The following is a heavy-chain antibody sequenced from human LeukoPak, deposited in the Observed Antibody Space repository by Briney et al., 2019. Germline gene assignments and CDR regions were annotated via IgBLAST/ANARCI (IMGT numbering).Heavy chain of an antibody. D-gene: IGHD6-13*01. J-gene: IGHJ6*03. Sequence: SETLSLTCTVSGGSISSYYWSWIRQPPGKGLEWIGYIYTSGSTNYNPSLKSRVTISVDTSKNQFSLKLSSVTAADTAVYYCARQGHAAGTNYYYYYMDVWGKGTTVTVSS. V-gene: IGHV4-4*09. CDR1: GGSISSYY. CDR3: ARQGHAAGTNYYYYYMDV. CDR2: IYTSGST.